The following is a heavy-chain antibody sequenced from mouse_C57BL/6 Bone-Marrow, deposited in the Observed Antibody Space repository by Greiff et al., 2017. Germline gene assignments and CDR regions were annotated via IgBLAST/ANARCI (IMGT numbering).Heavy chain of an antibody. CDR2: ISSGGDYI. D-gene: IGHD2-4*01. CDR3: TREERDYDDAMDY. Sequence: EVNLVESGEGLVKPGGSLKLSCAASGFTFSSYAMSWVRQTPEKRLEWVAYISSGGDYIYYADTVKGRFTISRDNARNTLYLQMSSLKSEDTAMYYCTREERDYDDAMDYWGQGTSVTVSS. CDR1: GFTFSSYA. J-gene: IGHJ4*01. V-gene: IGHV5-9-1*02.